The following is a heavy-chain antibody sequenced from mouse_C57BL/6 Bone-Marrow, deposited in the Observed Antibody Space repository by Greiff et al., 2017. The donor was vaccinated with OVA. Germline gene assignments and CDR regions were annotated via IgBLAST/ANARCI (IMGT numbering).Heavy chain of an antibody. V-gene: IGHV1-81*01. CDR1: GYTFTSYG. CDR3: ARDYGSIYYFDY. Sequence: VQGVESGAELARPGASVKLSCKASGYTFTSYGISWVKQRTGQGLEWIGEIYPRSGNTYYNEKFKGKATLTADKSSSTAYMELRSLTSEDSAVYFCARDYGSIYYFDYWGQGTTLTVSS. D-gene: IGHD1-1*01. J-gene: IGHJ2*01. CDR2: IYPRSGNT.